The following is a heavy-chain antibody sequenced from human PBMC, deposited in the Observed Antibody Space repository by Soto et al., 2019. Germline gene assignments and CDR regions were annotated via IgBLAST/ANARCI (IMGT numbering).Heavy chain of an antibody. Sequence: SETLSLTCTVSGGSISSSSYYWGWIRQPPGKGLEWIGSIYYSGSTYYNPSLKSRVTISVDTSKNQFSLKLTSVTVADTAVYYYARGTYNWFDPWGQGTLVTVSS. CDR2: IYYSGST. CDR3: ARGTYNWFDP. V-gene: IGHV4-39*07. CDR1: GGSISSSSYY. J-gene: IGHJ5*02.